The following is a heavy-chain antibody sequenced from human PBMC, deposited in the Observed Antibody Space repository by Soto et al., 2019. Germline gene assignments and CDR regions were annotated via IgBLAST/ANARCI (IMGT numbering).Heavy chain of an antibody. J-gene: IGHJ4*02. V-gene: IGHV4-39*01. CDR1: GGSISSTSYY. D-gene: IGHD4-17*01. Sequence: QLQLQESGPGLAKPSETLSLICTVSGGSISSTSYYWGGIRPPPGKGLEWVGNIYYSGSTSYNSSLKSRVTISVDASKNQFSLKLSSVTAADTALYYCARLTVSRGFAYWGQGTLVSVSS. CDR2: IYYSGST. CDR3: ARLTVSRGFAY.